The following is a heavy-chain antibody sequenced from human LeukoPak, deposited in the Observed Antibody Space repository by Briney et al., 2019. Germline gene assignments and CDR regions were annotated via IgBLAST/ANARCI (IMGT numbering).Heavy chain of an antibody. CDR2: IIPILGIA. D-gene: IGHD3-22*01. CDR1: GGTFSSYA. V-gene: IGHV1-69*04. CDR3: ASTYYYDSSGYPDY. Sequence: SVKVSCKASGGTFSSYAISWVRQAPGQGLEWMGRIIPILGIANYAQKFQGRVTITADKSTSTAYMELSSLRSGDTAVYYCASTYYYDSSGYPDYWGQGTLVTVSS. J-gene: IGHJ4*02.